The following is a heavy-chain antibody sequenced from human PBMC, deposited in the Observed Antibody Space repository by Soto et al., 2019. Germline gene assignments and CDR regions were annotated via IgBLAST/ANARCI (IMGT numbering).Heavy chain of an antibody. D-gene: IGHD5-12*01. V-gene: IGHV4-34*01. CDR1: GESFIGYY. J-gene: IGHJ5*02. Sequence: SETLSLTCAVYGESFIGYYWTWIRQPPGKGLEWIGEIDHRGSANYNPSLKSRVTISVDTSNNQFSLKLSSVTAADTSVYYCARTDIVTTNCFDPWGQGTLVTVSS. CDR3: ARTDIVTTNCFDP. CDR2: IDHRGSA.